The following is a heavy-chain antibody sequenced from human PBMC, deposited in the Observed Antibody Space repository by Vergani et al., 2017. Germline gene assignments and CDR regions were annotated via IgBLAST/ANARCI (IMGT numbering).Heavy chain of an antibody. Sequence: EGQLEESGGNLVQPCRSLRLSCAASGFSFKDYGMHWVRHVPGAGLGWVSGINWYSAILGSAESAKGRFRISRDNAKNTLFLQMNSLITEDTALYYCAKSFYIGSTRRYHYSMAVWGKG. CDR1: GFSFKDYG. J-gene: IGHJ6*03. D-gene: IGHD3-10*01. CDR2: INWYSAIL. V-gene: IGHV3-9*01. CDR3: AKSFYIGSTRRYHYSMAV.